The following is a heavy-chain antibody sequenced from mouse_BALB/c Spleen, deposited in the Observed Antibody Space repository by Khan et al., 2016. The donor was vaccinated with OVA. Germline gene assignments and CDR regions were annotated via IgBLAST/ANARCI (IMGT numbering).Heavy chain of an antibody. CDR2: INPNNGDT. Sequence: QVQLKESGAELVKPGASVKLSCKASGYIFTSYYMYWVKQRPGQGLEWIGGINPNNGDTNFNETFKSKATLTVDKSSSTAYMQLSSLTSEDSAVYYCTRSGWSSFGYWGQGTLVTVSA. CDR3: TRSGWSSFGY. J-gene: IGHJ3*01. CDR1: GYIFTSYY. D-gene: IGHD2-3*01. V-gene: IGHV1S81*02.